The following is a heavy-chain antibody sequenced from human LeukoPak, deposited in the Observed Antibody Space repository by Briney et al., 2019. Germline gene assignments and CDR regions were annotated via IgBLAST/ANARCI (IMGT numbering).Heavy chain of an antibody. Sequence: GGSLTLSCAASGLTVNSKYMSWVRQAPGKGLEWVSIIYSGGSKNYADSVKGRFTISRENSKNTGYFQMNSLRAEDTAVYYCTGDVYQHWGQGTLVTVAS. D-gene: IGHD1-14*01. J-gene: IGHJ1*01. CDR1: GLTVNSKY. CDR3: TGDVYQH. CDR2: IYSGGSK. V-gene: IGHV3-53*01.